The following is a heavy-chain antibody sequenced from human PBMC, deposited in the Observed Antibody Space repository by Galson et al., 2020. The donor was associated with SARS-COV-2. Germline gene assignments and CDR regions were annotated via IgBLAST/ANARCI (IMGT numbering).Heavy chain of an antibody. CDR3: ARQFGGYIKYFDY. CDR2: MYYSGST. CDR1: GGSISSTNYY. J-gene: IGHJ4*02. Sequence: SQTLPLTCTVSGGSISSTNYYWGWIRQPPGKGLEWIGNMYYSGSTYYSPSLKSRVTISVVTSQNQFSLKLNSVTAADTAVYYCARQFGGYIKYFDYWGQGTLVTVSS. V-gene: IGHV4-39*01. D-gene: IGHD5-12*01.